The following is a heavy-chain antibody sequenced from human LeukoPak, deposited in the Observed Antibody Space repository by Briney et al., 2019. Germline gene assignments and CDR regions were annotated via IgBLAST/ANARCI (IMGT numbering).Heavy chain of an antibody. CDR3: ASFYCRNRECYGGSYYMHV. CDR1: GGIFTTYA. D-gene: IGHD2-2*01. Sequence: ASVKACCKPAGGIFTTYASSWVRQAPGQGLEWMGGMIPILHTTHYAQKFQRRVTISAAESTSTANMDLSSLRADDTAVRFCASFYCRNRECYGGSYYMHVWGKGTTVTVSS. J-gene: IGHJ6*03. CDR2: MIPILHTT. V-gene: IGHV1-69*13.